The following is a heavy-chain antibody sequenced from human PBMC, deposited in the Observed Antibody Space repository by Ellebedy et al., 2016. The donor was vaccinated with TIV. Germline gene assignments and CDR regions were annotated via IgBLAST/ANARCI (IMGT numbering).Heavy chain of an antibody. Sequence: GESLKISCAASGFVFSSYTMWWVRQTPGKGLEWVAVTSFDGNNKHYADPVKGRFTISRDNSQNTLYLHMHSLRDEDTAVYYCARDPYSSGRSAIGYFDLWGQGALVTVSS. D-gene: IGHD6-19*01. CDR1: GFVFSSYT. J-gene: IGHJ4*02. CDR2: TSFDGNNK. V-gene: IGHV3-30*04. CDR3: ARDPYSSGRSAIGYFDL.